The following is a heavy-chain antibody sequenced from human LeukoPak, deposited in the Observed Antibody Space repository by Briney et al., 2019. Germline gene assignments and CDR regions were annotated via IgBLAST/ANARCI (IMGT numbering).Heavy chain of an antibody. CDR2: IYYSGST. Sequence: SGTLSLTCAVSGGSISSYYWIWIRQPPGKGLEWIGYIYYSGSTNYNPSLKSRVTISVDTSKNQFSLKLSSVTAADTAVYYCASHDYGDSHWYFDLWGRGTLVTVSS. V-gene: IGHV4-59*08. CDR3: ASHDYGDSHWYFDL. CDR1: GGSISSYY. D-gene: IGHD4-17*01. J-gene: IGHJ2*01.